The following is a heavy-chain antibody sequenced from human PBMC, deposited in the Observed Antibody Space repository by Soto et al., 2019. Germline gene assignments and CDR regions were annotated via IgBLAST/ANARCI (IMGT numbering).Heavy chain of an antibody. CDR2: FSLSGTT. Sequence: SDTLSLTCTVSGASITGTSYWSWIRQPAGKGLEWIGRFSLSGTTNYNPSLRSRVTMSADVSKNQFSLRLTSVTAADTALYYCARGMTPPGAPAWYYFDSWGQGTLVTVSS. V-gene: IGHV4-4*07. D-gene: IGHD2-8*02. CDR3: ARGMTPPGAPAWYYFDS. CDR1: GASITGTSY. J-gene: IGHJ4*02.